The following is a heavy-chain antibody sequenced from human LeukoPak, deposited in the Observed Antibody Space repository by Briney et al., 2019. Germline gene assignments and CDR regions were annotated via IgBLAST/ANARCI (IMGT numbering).Heavy chain of an antibody. V-gene: IGHV5-51*01. CDR1: GYTFTSYW. D-gene: IGHD6-6*01. J-gene: IGHJ4*02. CDR2: IYPGDSDT. Sequence: PGESLKISCKGSGYTFTSYWIGWVRQMLGKGLEWMGIIYPGDSDTTYSPSFQGQVTISADKSLSTAYLQWRSLKASDTAMYYCARSSAYSRSSAVDYWGQGTLVTVSS. CDR3: ARSSAYSRSSAVDY.